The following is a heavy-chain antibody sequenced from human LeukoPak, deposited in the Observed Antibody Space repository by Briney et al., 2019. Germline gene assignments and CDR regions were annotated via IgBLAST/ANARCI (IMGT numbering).Heavy chain of an antibody. CDR2: INPNSGGT. J-gene: IGHJ1*01. CDR1: GYTFTGYY. V-gene: IGHV1-2*02. Sequence: ASVKASCKASGYTFTGYYIHWVRQAPGQGLEWMGWINPNSGGTNYAQRFQARVTMTRDTSISTAYMVLGRLRSDDAAVYYCAREERYFDSSGYYFQHWGQGTPVTLSS. D-gene: IGHD3-22*01. CDR3: AREERYFDSSGYYFQH.